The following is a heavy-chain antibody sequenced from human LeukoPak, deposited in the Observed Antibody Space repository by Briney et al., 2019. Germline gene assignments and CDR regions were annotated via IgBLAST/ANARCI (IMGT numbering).Heavy chain of an antibody. Sequence: GGSLRLSCAASGFTFSSYNMNWVRPVPGKGLEWVSSISSSSSYIYYADSVKGRFTISRDNAKKSLYLQMNSLRAEDTAVYYCARDPGYNYGFDYWGQGTLVTVSS. V-gene: IGHV3-21*01. CDR3: ARDPGYNYGFDY. D-gene: IGHD5-18*01. CDR1: GFTFSSYN. CDR2: ISSSSSYI. J-gene: IGHJ4*02.